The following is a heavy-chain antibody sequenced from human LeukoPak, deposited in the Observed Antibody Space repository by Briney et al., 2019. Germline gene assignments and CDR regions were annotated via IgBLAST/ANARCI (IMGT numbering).Heavy chain of an antibody. CDR1: EFSVGSNY. CDR3: AGDHSSSNGY. J-gene: IGHJ4*02. CDR2: IYSGGST. V-gene: IGHV3-66*01. Sequence: GGSLRLSCAASEFSVGSNYMTWVRQAPGKGLEWVSLIYSGGSTYYADSVKGRFTISRDNSKNTLYLQMNSLRAEDTAVYYCAGDHSSSNGYWGQGTLVNVSS. D-gene: IGHD6-13*01.